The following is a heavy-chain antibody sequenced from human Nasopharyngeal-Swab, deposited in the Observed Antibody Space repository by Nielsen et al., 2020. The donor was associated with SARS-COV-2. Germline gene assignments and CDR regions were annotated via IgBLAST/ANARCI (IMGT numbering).Heavy chain of an antibody. V-gene: IGHV3-33*01. D-gene: IGHD2-8*01. CDR3: ARDLYGMDV. J-gene: IGHJ6*02. Sequence: WIRQPPGKGLEWVAVIWYDGSNKYYADSVKGRFTISRDNSKNTLYLQMNSLRAEDTAVYYGARDLYGMDVWGQGTTVTVSS. CDR2: IWYDGSNK.